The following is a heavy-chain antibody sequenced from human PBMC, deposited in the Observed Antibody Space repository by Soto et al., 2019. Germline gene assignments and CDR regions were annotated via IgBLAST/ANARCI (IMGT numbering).Heavy chain of an antibody. V-gene: IGHV6-1*01. D-gene: IGHD2-2*01. Sequence: QTLSLTCAISGGSFSSNIAAWNWIRQSPSRGLEWLGRTYYRSKWYNDYAVSVKSRITINPDTSKNQFSLQLNSVTPEDTAVYYCARVGCSSTSCYPQTYNWFDPWGQGTLVTVSS. CDR2: TYYRSKWYN. CDR1: GGSFSSNIAA. J-gene: IGHJ5*02. CDR3: ARVGCSSTSCYPQTYNWFDP.